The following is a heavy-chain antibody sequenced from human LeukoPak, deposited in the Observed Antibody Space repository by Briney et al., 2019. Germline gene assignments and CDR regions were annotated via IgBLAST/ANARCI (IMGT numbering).Heavy chain of an antibody. CDR2: INPNSGGT. V-gene: IGHV1-2*02. D-gene: IGHD5-18*01. CDR1: GYTFTGYY. J-gene: IGHJ4*02. CDR3: ARELSGGYSYGYDY. Sequence: ASVKVSCKASGYTFTGYYMHWVRQAPGQGPEWMGWINPNSGGTNYAQKFQGRVTMTRDTSISTAYMELSRLRSDDTAVCYCARELSGGYSYGYDYWGQGTLVTVSS.